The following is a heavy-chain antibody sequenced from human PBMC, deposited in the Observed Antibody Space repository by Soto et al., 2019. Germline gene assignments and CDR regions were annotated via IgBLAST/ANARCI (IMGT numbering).Heavy chain of an antibody. D-gene: IGHD3-9*01. CDR3: ARLSRRHISTGYAGVFDY. J-gene: IGHJ4*02. CDR2: VSGSGDST. CDR1: GFTFSNYA. V-gene: IGHV3-23*01. Sequence: EVQLLESGGGLVQPGGSLRLSCAASGFTFSNYAMSWVRQAPGKGLEWVSIVSGSGDSTYYADSVKGRFTISRDNSKNTILLQMNSLRVEDTAIYYCARLSRRHISTGYAGVFDYWGQGSLVTLSS.